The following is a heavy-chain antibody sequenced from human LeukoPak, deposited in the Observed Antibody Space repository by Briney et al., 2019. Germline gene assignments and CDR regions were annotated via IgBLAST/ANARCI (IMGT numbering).Heavy chain of an antibody. CDR1: GFTFSSYA. CDR2: ISGRSADI. D-gene: IGHD3-22*01. J-gene: IGHJ4*02. V-gene: IGHV3-21*06. Sequence: GGSLRLSCAASGFTFSSYAMNWVRQAPGKGLEWVSSISGRSADIYYADSVKGRFTISRDNAKNSVFLQMNNLRVEDTAIYCCARRGYHDSSGYDYWGQGTPVTVSS. CDR3: ARRGYHDSSGYDY.